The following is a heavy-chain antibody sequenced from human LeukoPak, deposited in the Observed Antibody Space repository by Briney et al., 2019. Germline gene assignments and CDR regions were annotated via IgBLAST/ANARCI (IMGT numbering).Heavy chain of an antibody. CDR2: INPSGGST. D-gene: IGHD1-26*01. CDR3: ARRRSGSYLLGY. V-gene: IGHV1-46*01. Sequence: ASVKVSCKASGYTFIGYYMHWVRQAPGQGLEWMGIINPSGGSTSYAQKFQGRVTMTRGTSTSTVYMELSSLRSEDTAVYYCARRRSGSYLLGYWGQGTLVTVSP. J-gene: IGHJ4*02. CDR1: GYTFIGYY.